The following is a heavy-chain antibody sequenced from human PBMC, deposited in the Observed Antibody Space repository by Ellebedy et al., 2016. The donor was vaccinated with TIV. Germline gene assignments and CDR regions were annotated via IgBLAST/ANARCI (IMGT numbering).Heavy chain of an antibody. J-gene: IGHJ4*02. D-gene: IGHD1-26*01. CDR3: VRDLHWSYFD. CDR2: IKEDGSEE. CDR1: GFTFGDYA. Sequence: GESLKISCTASGFTFGDYALNWIRQAPGKGLEWVANIKEDGSEEYYVDSVKGRFTISRDNAKNSLYLQMNSLRAEDTAVYYCVRDLHWSYFDWGQGTLVTVSS. V-gene: IGHV3-7*03.